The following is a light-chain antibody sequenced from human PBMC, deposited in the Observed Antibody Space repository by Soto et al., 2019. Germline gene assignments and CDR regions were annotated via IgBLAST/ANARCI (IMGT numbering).Light chain of an antibody. J-gene: IGKJ1*01. CDR3: QQYATSPWT. V-gene: IGKV3-20*01. CDR2: GAL. Sequence: ETVLTQSPVTLSLSPGERATLSCRASQSVTNSYLAWFQQKPGQAPRLLIFGALSRATGIPDRFSGSGSGTDFTLTISRLEPEDFAVYYCQQYATSPWTFGQGTKVDIK. CDR1: QSVTNSY.